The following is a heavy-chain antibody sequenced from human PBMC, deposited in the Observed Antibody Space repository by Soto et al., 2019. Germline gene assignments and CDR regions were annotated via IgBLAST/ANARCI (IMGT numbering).Heavy chain of an antibody. Sequence: ASVKVSCKASGYIFSNDYIHWVRQSPGQGLEWIEITHPGGSSTRYAQKFQGRVTMTRDTSSSTVYMQLSSLSLEDTAVYYCARDVGDSGSHWFDPWGQGSLVTVSS. V-gene: IGHV1-46*01. CDR2: THPGGSST. D-gene: IGHD1-26*01. J-gene: IGHJ5*02. CDR1: GYIFSNDY. CDR3: ARDVGDSGSHWFDP.